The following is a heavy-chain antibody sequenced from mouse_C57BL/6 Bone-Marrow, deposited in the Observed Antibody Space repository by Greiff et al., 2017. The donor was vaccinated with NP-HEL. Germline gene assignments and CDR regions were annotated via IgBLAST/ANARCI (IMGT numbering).Heavy chain of an antibody. CDR1: GYAFSSSW. Sequence: QVQLQQSGPELVKPGASVKISCKASGYAFSSSWMNWVKQRPGKGLEWIGRFYPGDGDTNYNGKFKGKATLTADKSSSTAYMQLSSLTSEDSAVYFCARRGLRHYFDVWGTGTTVTVSS. CDR3: ARRGLRHYFDV. D-gene: IGHD2-4*01. V-gene: IGHV1-82*01. J-gene: IGHJ1*03. CDR2: FYPGDGDT.